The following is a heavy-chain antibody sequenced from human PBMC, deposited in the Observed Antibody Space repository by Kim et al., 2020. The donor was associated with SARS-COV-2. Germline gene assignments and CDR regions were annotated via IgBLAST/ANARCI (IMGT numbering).Heavy chain of an antibody. Sequence: GGSLRLSCAASGFTFSSYSMNWVRQAPGKGLEWVSSISSSSSYIYYADSVKGRFTISRDNAKNSLYLQMNSLRAEDTAVYYCARDLPLRFLEWLNYYYGMDVWGQGTTVTVSS. CDR3: ARDLPLRFLEWLNYYYGMDV. CDR1: GFTFSSYS. J-gene: IGHJ6*02. D-gene: IGHD3-3*01. CDR2: ISSSSSYI. V-gene: IGHV3-21*01.